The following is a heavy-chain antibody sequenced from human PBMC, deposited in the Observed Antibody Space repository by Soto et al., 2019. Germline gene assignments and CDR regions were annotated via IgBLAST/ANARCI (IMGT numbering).Heavy chain of an antibody. Sequence: GSLRLSCAVSGFTFRSYEMNWVRQAPGKGLEWVSYIGTSGKTIYYADSVRGRFTISRDNAKNSLYLQMNSLRAEDTAVYFCARDPAIYSGKFDYGLDVWGRGTTVTVSS. CDR1: GFTFRSYE. CDR3: ARDPAIYSGKFDYGLDV. D-gene: IGHD4-4*01. V-gene: IGHV3-48*03. J-gene: IGHJ6*02. CDR2: IGTSGKTI.